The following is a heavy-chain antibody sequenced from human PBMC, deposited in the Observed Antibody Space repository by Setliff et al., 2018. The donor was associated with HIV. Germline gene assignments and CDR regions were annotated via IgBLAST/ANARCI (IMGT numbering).Heavy chain of an antibody. V-gene: IGHV3-48*03. CDR1: GFTFSSYE. Sequence: GSLRLSCAASGFTFSSYEMNWVRQAPGKGLEWVSYIGNSGSPIYYAGSVKGRFTISRDNAKNSLYLQMNGLRAEDTAVYYCARLSPPDDYGDLGGVDYWGQGTLVTVSS. CDR3: ARLSPPDDYGDLGGVDY. CDR2: IGNSGSPI. D-gene: IGHD4-17*01. J-gene: IGHJ4*02.